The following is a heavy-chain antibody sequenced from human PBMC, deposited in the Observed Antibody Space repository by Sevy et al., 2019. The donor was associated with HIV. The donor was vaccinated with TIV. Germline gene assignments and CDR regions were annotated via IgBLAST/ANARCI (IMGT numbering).Heavy chain of an antibody. V-gene: IGHV5-51*01. CDR1: GYSFSNYW. CDR2: IYPDDSDI. J-gene: IGHJ4*02. Sequence: AGESRKISCTGSGYSFSNYWIGWVRQVPGKGLEWMGIIYPDDSDIRYSPSFQGQVTISADKSISTAYLQWSSLKASDSAIYFCARRRYDNTGYPQYFFDYWGQGTRVTVSS. D-gene: IGHD3-22*01. CDR3: ARRRYDNTGYPQYFFDY.